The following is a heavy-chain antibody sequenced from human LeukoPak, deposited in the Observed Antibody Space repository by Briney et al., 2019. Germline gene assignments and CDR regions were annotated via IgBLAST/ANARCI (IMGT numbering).Heavy chain of an antibody. CDR1: GGSISSYY. CDR3: ARHVNDYYDSSGYYYGGASWFDP. CDR2: IYYSGST. D-gene: IGHD3-22*01. Sequence: SETLSLTCTVSGGSISSYYWSWIRQPPGKGLEWIGYIYYSGSTNYNPSLRSRVTISVDTSKNQFSLKLSSVTAADTAAYYCARHVNDYYDSSGYYYGGASWFDPWGQGTLVTVSS. V-gene: IGHV4-59*08. J-gene: IGHJ5*02.